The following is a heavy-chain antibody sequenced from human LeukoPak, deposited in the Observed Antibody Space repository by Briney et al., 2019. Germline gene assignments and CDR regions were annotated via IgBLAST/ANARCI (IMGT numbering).Heavy chain of an antibody. CDR2: IKNDGSDK. J-gene: IGHJ4*02. D-gene: IGHD4-17*01. CDR3: ARDADYGDYYFDY. CDR1: GFSFSAAW. Sequence: GGSLRLSCEASGFSFSAAWMTWVRQAPGKGLEWVATIKNDGSDKCYVDSVKGRFTLSRDNAKNSLYLQMNSLRAEDTAVYYCARDADYGDYYFDYWGRGTLVTVSS. V-gene: IGHV3-7*01.